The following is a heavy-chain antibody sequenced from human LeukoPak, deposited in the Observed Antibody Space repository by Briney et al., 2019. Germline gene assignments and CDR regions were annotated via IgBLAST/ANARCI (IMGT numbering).Heavy chain of an antibody. Sequence: SVKVSCKASGGTFSSYAISWVRQAPGQGLEWMGGIIPIFGTANYAQKFQGRVTITADESTSTAYMELSSLRSEDTAVYYCARGPGGGAHTNYYYYYMDVWGKGTTVTISS. V-gene: IGHV1-69*13. CDR3: ARGPGGGAHTNYYYYYMDV. CDR2: IIPIFGTA. CDR1: GGTFSSYA. J-gene: IGHJ6*03. D-gene: IGHD3-16*01.